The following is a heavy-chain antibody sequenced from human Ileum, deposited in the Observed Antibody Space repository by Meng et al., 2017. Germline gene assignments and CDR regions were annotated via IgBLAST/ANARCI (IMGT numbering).Heavy chain of an antibody. D-gene: IGHD4-17*01. J-gene: IGHJ4*02. CDR2: MNPNSGNT. V-gene: IGHV1-8*01. CDR1: GYTFSSYD. Sequence: VQLVQLGAGVKKPGASVKVSCQASGYTFSSYDINWVRPATGQGLEWMGWMNPNSGNTNSAQKFHGRVTMTRNTSISTAYLELSSLISEDTAIYYCAGRRPYGDYPISNYWGQGTLVTVSS. CDR3: AGRRPYGDYPISNY.